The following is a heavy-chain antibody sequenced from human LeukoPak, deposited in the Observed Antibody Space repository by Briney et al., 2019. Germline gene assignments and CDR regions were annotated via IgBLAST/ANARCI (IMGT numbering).Heavy chain of an antibody. D-gene: IGHD3-22*01. Sequence: SGTLSLTCTVSGGSLSDYYWSWIRQPPGKGLEWIGYIHYSGSTNYNPSLKSRVTLSLDTSKNQFSLRLNSVTAADTAVYYCARSTWLLDKWGQGTLVTVSS. CDR1: GGSLSDYY. V-gene: IGHV4-59*12. CDR2: IHYSGST. J-gene: IGHJ4*02. CDR3: ARSTWLLDK.